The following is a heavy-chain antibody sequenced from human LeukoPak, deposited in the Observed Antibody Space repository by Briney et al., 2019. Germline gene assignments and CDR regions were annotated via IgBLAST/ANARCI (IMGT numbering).Heavy chain of an antibody. Sequence: ASVKVSCKTSGYTFSGYYIHWVRQAPGQGLEWMGWINPSSGVTIYAQKFQGRVTMTRDTSISTAYMELSRLRSDDTAVYYCARSDGFSGYSSLGDSWGQGTLVTVSS. J-gene: IGHJ5*01. CDR3: ARSDGFSGYSSLGDS. D-gene: IGHD3-22*01. V-gene: IGHV1-2*02. CDR2: INPSSGVT. CDR1: GYTFSGYY.